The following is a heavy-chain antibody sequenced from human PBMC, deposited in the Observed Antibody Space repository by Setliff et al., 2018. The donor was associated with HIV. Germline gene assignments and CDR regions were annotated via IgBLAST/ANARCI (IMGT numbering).Heavy chain of an antibody. CDR3: TTGRHYYDSSDYPANPFDV. Sequence: GASVKVSCKASGYTFSSYGISWVRQAPGQGVEWMGWISAYNGNTNYAQKLQGRVTMTTDTSTSTAYMELSSLRSEDTAVYFCTTGRHYYDSSDYPANPFDVWGQGTMVTVSS. J-gene: IGHJ3*01. V-gene: IGHV1-18*01. CDR1: GYTFSSYG. CDR2: ISAYNGNT. D-gene: IGHD3-22*01.